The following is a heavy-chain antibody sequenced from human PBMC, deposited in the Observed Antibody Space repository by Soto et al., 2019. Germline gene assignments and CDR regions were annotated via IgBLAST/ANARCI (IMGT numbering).Heavy chain of an antibody. J-gene: IGHJ4*02. V-gene: IGHV4-39*01. CDR3: SIRFGVVIMYFNY. CDR1: GGCISSSSYY. Sequence: SETLSLTCTVSGGCISSSSYYWGWIRQPPGKRREWIGSIYYSGSTYYKPSLKTRVTISVDTSKNQISLTLSNVNAADTAEYYWSIRFGVVIMYFNYGGQEPLVTVSS. CDR2: IYYSGST. D-gene: IGHD3-3*01.